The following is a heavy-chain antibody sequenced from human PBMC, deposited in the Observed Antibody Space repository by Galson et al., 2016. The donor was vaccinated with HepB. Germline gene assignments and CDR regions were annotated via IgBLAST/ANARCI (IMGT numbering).Heavy chain of an antibody. Sequence: SLRLSCAGSGFTFSNYGMSWVRQAPAKGPEWVSVISADSGAIYYDDSVRGRFSISRDNAKSTLFLQMDSLRAEDTAVYYCVIMIRGIGVGPFDYWGQGALVTVSA. CDR3: VIMIRGIGVGPFDY. CDR1: GFTFSNYG. V-gene: IGHV3-23*01. D-gene: IGHD3-16*01. J-gene: IGHJ4*02. CDR2: ISADSGAI.